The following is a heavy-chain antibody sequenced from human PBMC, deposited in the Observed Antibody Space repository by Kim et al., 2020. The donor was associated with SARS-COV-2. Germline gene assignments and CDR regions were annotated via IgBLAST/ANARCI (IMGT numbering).Heavy chain of an antibody. CDR2: ISSSSSYI. CDR1: GFTFSSYS. CDR3: ARGLMVRGVIGLDY. J-gene: IGHJ4*02. V-gene: IGHV3-21*01. D-gene: IGHD3-10*01. Sequence: GGSLRLSCAASGFTFSSYSMNWVRQAPGKGLEWVSSISSSSSYIYYADSVKGRFTISRDNAKNSLYLQMNSLRAEDTAVYYCARGLMVRGVIGLDYWGQGTLVTVSS.